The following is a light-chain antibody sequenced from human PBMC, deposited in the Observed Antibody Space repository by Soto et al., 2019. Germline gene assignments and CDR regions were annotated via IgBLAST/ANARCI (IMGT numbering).Light chain of an antibody. CDR2: DVS. Sequence: QSALTQPASVSGSPGQSITISCTGSSSDVGGYEYVSWYQQHPGRAPKLIIYDVSNRPSGVSNRLSGAKSGNTASLTISGLQADDEADYYCYSYSTSGIHFVFGAGTKLTVL. J-gene: IGLJ1*01. CDR3: YSYSTSGIHFV. V-gene: IGLV2-14*03. CDR1: SSDVGGYEY.